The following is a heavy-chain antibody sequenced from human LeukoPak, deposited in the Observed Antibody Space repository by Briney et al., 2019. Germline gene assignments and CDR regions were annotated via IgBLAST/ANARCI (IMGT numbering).Heavy chain of an antibody. CDR1: GFTFSSYW. D-gene: IGHD2-8*01. CDR3: ARDRLTCTNGVCYSEGFDY. CDR2: INSDGSST. V-gene: IGHV3-74*01. Sequence: GGSLRLSCAASGFTFSSYWMHWVRQAPGKGLVWVSRINSDGSSTSYADSVKGRFTISRDNAKSTLYLQMNSLRAEDTAVYYCARDRLTCTNGVCYSEGFDYWGQGTLVTVSS. J-gene: IGHJ4*02.